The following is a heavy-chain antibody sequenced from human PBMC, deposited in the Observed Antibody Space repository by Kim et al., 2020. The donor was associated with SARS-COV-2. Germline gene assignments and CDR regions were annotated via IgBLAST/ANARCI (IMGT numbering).Heavy chain of an antibody. Sequence: SETLSLTCAVYGGSFSGYYWSWIRQPPGKGLEWIGEINHSGSTNYNPSLKSRVTISVDTSKNQFSLKLSSVTAADTAVYYCARGRGVWGVRGVSLDYWGQGTLVTVSS. CDR3: ARGRGVWGVRGVSLDY. J-gene: IGHJ4*02. D-gene: IGHD3-10*01. CDR1: GGSFSGYY. CDR2: INHSGST. V-gene: IGHV4-34*01.